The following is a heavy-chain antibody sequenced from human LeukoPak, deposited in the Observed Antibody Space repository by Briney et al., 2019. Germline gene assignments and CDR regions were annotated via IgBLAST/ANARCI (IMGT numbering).Heavy chain of an antibody. D-gene: IGHD6-19*01. CDR1: GGSISSGGYS. CDR3: ARDSHYSSGLGLDY. J-gene: IGHJ4*02. V-gene: IGHV4-30-2*01. Sequence: SETLSLTCAVSGGSISSGGYSWSWIRQPPGKGLEWIGYIYHSGSTYYNPSLKSRVTISVDRSKNQFSLKLSSVTAADTAVYYCARDSHYSSGLGLDYWGQGTLVTVSS. CDR2: IYHSGST.